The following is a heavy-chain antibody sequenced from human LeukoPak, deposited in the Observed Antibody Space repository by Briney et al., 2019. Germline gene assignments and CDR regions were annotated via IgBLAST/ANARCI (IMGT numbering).Heavy chain of an antibody. CDR1: GFTFSSYA. D-gene: IGHD3-22*01. Sequence: GGSLRLSCAASGFTFSSYAMSWVRQAPGKGLEWVSAISGSGGSTYYADSVKGRFTISRDTSKNTLYLQMNSLRAEDTAVYYCAKGGSRDYYDSSGYQYGYYFDYWGQGTLVTVSS. V-gene: IGHV3-23*01. CDR2: ISGSGGST. CDR3: AKGGSRDYYDSSGYQYGYYFDY. J-gene: IGHJ4*02.